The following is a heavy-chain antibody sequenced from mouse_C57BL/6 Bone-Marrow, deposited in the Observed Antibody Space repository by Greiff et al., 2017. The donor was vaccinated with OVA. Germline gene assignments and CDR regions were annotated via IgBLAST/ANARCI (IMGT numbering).Heavy chain of an antibody. Sequence: EVKLMESGPGLVKPSQSLSLTCSVTGYSITSGYYWNWIRQFPGNKLEWMGYISYDGSNNYNPSLKNRISITRDTSKNQFCLKLNSVTTEDTATYYCAREIRLGGQGTLVTVSA. CDR3: AREIRL. CDR1: GYSITSGYY. CDR2: ISYDGSN. J-gene: IGHJ3*01. V-gene: IGHV3-6*01.